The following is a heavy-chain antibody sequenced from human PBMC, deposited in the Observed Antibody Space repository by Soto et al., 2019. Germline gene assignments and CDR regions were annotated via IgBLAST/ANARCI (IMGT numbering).Heavy chain of an antibody. Sequence: QVQLVESGGGVVQPGRSLRLSCAASGFTFNSYGMHWVRQAPGKGLEWVSVISYDGSNKYYADSVKGRFTISRDNSKNPLYLQMNSLRAEDTAVYYCARASYTSTWREDYWGQGTLVTVSS. D-gene: IGHD6-13*01. V-gene: IGHV3-33*05. CDR3: ARASYTSTWREDY. CDR2: ISYDGSNK. J-gene: IGHJ4*02. CDR1: GFTFNSYG.